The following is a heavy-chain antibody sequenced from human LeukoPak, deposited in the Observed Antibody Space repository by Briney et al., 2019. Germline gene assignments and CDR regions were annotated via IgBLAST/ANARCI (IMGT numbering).Heavy chain of an antibody. CDR2: IYSGGST. Sequence: GGSLRLSCAASGFTVSSNYMSWVRQAPGKGLEWVSVIYSGGSTYYADSVKGRFTISRDNSKNTLYLQMNSLRAEDTAVYYCAGYCSGGSCYENSFDYWGREPWSPSPQ. J-gene: IGHJ4*02. CDR3: AGYCSGGSCYENSFDY. V-gene: IGHV3-66*01. CDR1: GFTVSSNY. D-gene: IGHD2-15*01.